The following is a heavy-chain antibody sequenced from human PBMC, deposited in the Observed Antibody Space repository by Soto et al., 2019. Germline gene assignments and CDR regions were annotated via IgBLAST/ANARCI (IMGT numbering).Heavy chain of an antibody. J-gene: IGHJ6*02. CDR1: GFTFSTYA. CDR3: ARRPAVAKYALDV. Sequence: QVQLVESGGGVVQPGRSLRLSCAASGFTFSTYAIHWVRQAPGRGLEWVAVIWFDGSKKYYADSVKGRFTISRDNSKNTLDLQMDSLRAEDTALYYCARRPAVAKYALDVWGQGTTVTVSS. D-gene: IGHD3-16*01. V-gene: IGHV3-33*01. CDR2: IWFDGSKK.